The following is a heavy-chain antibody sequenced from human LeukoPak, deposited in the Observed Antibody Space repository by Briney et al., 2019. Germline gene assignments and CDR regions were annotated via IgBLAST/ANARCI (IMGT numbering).Heavy chain of an antibody. D-gene: IGHD2-2*01. Sequence: GGSLRLSCAASGFTFSSYEMNWVRQALGTGLEWVSYISSSGSTIYYADSVKGRFTISRDNAKNSLYLQMNSLRAEDTAAYYCARSGVPAAILIDYWGQGTLVTVSS. CDR2: ISSSGSTI. CDR3: ARSGVPAAILIDY. CDR1: GFTFSSYE. V-gene: IGHV3-48*03. J-gene: IGHJ4*02.